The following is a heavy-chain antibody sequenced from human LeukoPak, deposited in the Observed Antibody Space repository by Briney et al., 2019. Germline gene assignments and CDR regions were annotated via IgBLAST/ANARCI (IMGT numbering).Heavy chain of an antibody. J-gene: IGHJ4*02. CDR2: ISSSSSYT. D-gene: IGHD3-9*01. CDR1: GFTFSDYY. V-gene: IGHV3-11*06. CDR3: AREDYDILTGRGDYFDY. Sequence: GGSLRRSCAASGFTFSDYYMSWIRQAPGKGLEWVSYISSSSSYTNYADSVKGRFTISRDNAKNSLYLQMNSLRAEDTAVYYCAREDYDILTGRGDYFDYWGQGTLVTVSS.